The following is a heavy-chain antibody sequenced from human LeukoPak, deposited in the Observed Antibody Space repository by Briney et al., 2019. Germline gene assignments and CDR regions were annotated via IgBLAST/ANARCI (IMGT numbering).Heavy chain of an antibody. V-gene: IGHV4-34*01. D-gene: IGHD3-10*01. CDR1: GGSFSGYY. J-gene: IGHJ3*02. CDR2: INHSGST. CDR3: ASGLYYYGSGSYPEDAFDI. Sequence: SETLSLTCAVYGGSFSGYYWSWIRQPPGKGLEWIGEINHSGSTNYNPSLKSRVTISVDTSKNQFSLKLSSVTAADTAVYYCASGLYYYGSGSYPEDAFDIWGQGTMVTVSS.